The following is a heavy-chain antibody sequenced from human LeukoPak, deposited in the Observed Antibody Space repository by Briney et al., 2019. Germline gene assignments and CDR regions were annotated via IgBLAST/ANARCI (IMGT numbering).Heavy chain of an antibody. Sequence: GGSLRLSCAASRFTFSSYAMSWVRKAPGKGLEWVSTSSGGGGSKYYADSVKGRFTISRDNSKNTLYLQMNSLRAEDTALYYCATRRGDSTGPFDYWGQGTLVTVSS. J-gene: IGHJ4*02. V-gene: IGHV3-23*01. CDR1: RFTFSSYA. CDR2: SSGGGGSK. CDR3: ATRRGDSTGPFDY. D-gene: IGHD6-25*01.